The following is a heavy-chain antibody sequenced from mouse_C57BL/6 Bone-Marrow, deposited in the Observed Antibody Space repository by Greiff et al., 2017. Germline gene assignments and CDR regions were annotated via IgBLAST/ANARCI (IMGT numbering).Heavy chain of an antibody. J-gene: IGHJ3*01. V-gene: IGHV1-4*01. CDR3: ARSGPYRGFAY. Sequence: VQLQQSGAELARPGASVKMSCKASGYTFTSYTMHWVKQRPGQGLEWIGYINPSSGYTKYNQKFKDKATLTADKSSSTAYMQLSSLTSEDSAVYYCARSGPYRGFAYWGQGTLVTVSA. D-gene: IGHD2-14*01. CDR1: GYTFTSYT. CDR2: INPSSGYT.